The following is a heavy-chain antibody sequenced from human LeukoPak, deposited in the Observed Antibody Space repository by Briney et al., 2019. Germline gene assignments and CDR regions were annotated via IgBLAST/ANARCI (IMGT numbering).Heavy chain of an antibody. Sequence: SVKVSCKASGYTFTSYGISWVRQAPGQGLEWMGGIIPIFGTANYAQKFQGRVTITTDESTSTAYMELSSLRSEDTAVYYCARVQGIKLELRSWGQGTLVTVSS. CDR2: IIPIFGTA. CDR3: ARVQGIKLELRS. CDR1: GYTFTSYG. D-gene: IGHD1-7*01. J-gene: IGHJ4*02. V-gene: IGHV1-69*05.